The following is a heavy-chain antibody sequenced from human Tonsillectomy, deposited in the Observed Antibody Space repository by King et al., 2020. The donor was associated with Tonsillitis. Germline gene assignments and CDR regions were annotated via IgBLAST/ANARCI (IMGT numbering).Heavy chain of an antibody. CDR3: ATTAAGTGNTGYEGRDGER. Sequence: QLVPSGAEAKKPGESLRISCKVSGDSFTNRWIGWVRQMPGKGLEWMGIIYPGDYDTRYSPSFQGQVTISADKSINTASLQWGRLKASDTAIYYCATTAAGTGNTGYEGRDGERGGQGTRGTGAS. D-gene: IGHD5-12*01. J-gene: IGHJ4*02. CDR2: IYPGDYDT. CDR1: GDSFTNRW. V-gene: IGHV5-51*01.